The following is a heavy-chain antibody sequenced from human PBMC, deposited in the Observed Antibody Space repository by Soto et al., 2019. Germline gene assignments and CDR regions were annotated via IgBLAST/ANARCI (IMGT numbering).Heavy chain of an antibody. D-gene: IGHD3-3*01. CDR3: ARGFVNYDFWSGLSRFNWFDP. V-gene: IGHV1-3*01. J-gene: IGHJ5*02. Sequence: QVPLVQSGAEVKKPGASVKVSCKASGYTFTSYAMHWVRQAPGQRLEWMGWINAGNGNTKYSQKFQGRVTITRDTSASTAYMELSSLRSEDTAVYYCARGFVNYDFWSGLSRFNWFDPWGQGTLVTVSS. CDR1: GYTFTSYA. CDR2: INAGNGNT.